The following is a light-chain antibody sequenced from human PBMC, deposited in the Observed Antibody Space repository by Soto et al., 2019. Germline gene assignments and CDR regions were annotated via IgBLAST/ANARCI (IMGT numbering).Light chain of an antibody. Sequence: DIVVTQSPDSLALSLGERATINCKSSQSVLYSSNNKDYLAWYQQKPGQSPKLLIYWASTRESGVPDRFSGSGSGTDFSLPISSLQAEDVAVYYCQQYFDRPLTFGGGTKVEIK. CDR1: QSVLYSSNNKDY. CDR3: QQYFDRPLT. CDR2: WAS. J-gene: IGKJ4*01. V-gene: IGKV4-1*01.